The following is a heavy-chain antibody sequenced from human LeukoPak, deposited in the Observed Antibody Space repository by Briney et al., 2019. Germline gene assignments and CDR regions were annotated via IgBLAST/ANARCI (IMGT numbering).Heavy chain of an antibody. CDR1: GGSISSGSYY. CDR3: ARSLGTMIVVVTHNWFDP. Sequence: SETLSLTCTVSGGSISSGSYYWSWLRQPAGKGLEWIGRIYTSGSTNYNPSLKSRVTVSVAASKPQFSLKLSSVTAADTAVYYCARSLGTMIVVVTHNWFDPWGQGTLVTVSS. D-gene: IGHD3-22*01. V-gene: IGHV4-61*02. CDR2: IYTSGST. J-gene: IGHJ5*02.